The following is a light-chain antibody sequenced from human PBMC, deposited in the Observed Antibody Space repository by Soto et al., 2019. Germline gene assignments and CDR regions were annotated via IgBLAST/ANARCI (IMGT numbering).Light chain of an antibody. CDR3: NSQTTSGIRV. Sequence: QSALTQPASVSGSPGQSITISCTGTRTDVGDSNHVSWYQHHPGKAPKLIIYEVSYRPSGVSNRFSGSKSAYTASLTISGLQAEDEADYYCNSQTTSGIRVFGTGTKLTVL. J-gene: IGLJ1*01. CDR2: EVS. V-gene: IGLV2-14*01. CDR1: RTDVGDSNH.